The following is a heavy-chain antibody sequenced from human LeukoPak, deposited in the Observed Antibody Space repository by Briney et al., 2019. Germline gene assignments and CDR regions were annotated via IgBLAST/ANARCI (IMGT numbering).Heavy chain of an antibody. D-gene: IGHD2-2*01. CDR2: IVVASGNT. CDR1: GFIFTYSA. CDR3: ARGPVVVPAALINYYYYYMDV. Sequence: GASVKVSCKASGFIFTYSAMQWVRQARGQRLEWIGWIVVASGNTNYAQKFQGRVTMTRDMSTSTVYMELSSLRSEDTAVYYCARGPVVVPAALINYYYYYMDVWGKGTTVTVSS. J-gene: IGHJ6*03. V-gene: IGHV1-58*02.